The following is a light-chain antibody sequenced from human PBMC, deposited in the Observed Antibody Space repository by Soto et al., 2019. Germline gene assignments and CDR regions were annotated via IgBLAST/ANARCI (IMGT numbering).Light chain of an antibody. J-gene: IGLJ1*01. V-gene: IGLV1-44*01. CDR3: CSYGGTYNYYV. CDR1: SANIGRNF. Sequence: SVMLQAPAASGTPGRLVSIACSGSSANIGRNFVYCYQHLPGTAHKLLIYDVTARPSGVPDRFSGSKSGNTASLTISGLQAEDEADYHCCSYGGTYNYYVFGTGTKVTVL. CDR2: DVT.